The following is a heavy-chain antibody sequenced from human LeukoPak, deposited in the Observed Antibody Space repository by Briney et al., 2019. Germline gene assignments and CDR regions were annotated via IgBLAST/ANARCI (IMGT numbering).Heavy chain of an antibody. D-gene: IGHD6-19*01. CDR2: ISSNGGST. Sequence: PGGSLRLSCSASGFTFSSYAMHWVRQAPGKGLEYVSAISSNGGSTYYADSVKGRFTISRDNSMNTLYLQMSSLRAEDTAVYYCVGSSGIDAFDIWGQRTMVTVSS. V-gene: IGHV3-64D*06. CDR3: VGSSGIDAFDI. J-gene: IGHJ3*02. CDR1: GFTFSSYA.